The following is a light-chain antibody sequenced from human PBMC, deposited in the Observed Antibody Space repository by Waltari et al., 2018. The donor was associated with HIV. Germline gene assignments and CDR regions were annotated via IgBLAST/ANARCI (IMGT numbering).Light chain of an antibody. CDR1: QIIHNW. CDR2: KTS. V-gene: IGKV1-5*03. Sequence: DVLMTQSPSTLSASVGDKVTITCRASQIIHNWLAWYPQKPGKPPKLLIYKTSYLESGVPSRFSGSGSGADFTLTIDGLQPDDFATYYCQQYNSHSYTFGQGTKVDVK. J-gene: IGKJ2*01. CDR3: QQYNSHSYT.